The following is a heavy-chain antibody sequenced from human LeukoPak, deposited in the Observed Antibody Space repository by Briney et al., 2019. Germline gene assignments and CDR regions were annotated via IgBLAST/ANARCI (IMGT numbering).Heavy chain of an antibody. V-gene: IGHV1-18*01. J-gene: IGHJ6*03. CDR1: GYTFTSYG. CDR2: ISAYNGNT. Sequence: GASVKVSCKASGYTFTSYGISWVRQAPGQGLEWMGWISAYNGNTNYAQKLQGRVTMTTDTSTSTAYMELRSLRSDDTAVYYCARDTPTIMITFGGVIVIPVAYYMDVWGKGTTVTISS. D-gene: IGHD3-16*02. CDR3: ARDTPTIMITFGGVIVIPVAYYMDV.